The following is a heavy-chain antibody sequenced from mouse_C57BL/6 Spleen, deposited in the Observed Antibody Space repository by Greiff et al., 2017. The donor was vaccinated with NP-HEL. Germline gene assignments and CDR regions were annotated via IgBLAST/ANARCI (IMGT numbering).Heavy chain of an antibody. CDR3: ARGYDDYSWFAY. D-gene: IGHD2-4*01. Sequence: VQLQQSGAELVRPGTSVKVSCKASGYAFTNYLIEWVKQRPGQGLEWIGVFNPGRGGTNYNEKFKGKATLTADKSSSTAYMQLSSLTSEDSAVYFSARGYDDYSWFAYWGQGTLVTVAA. V-gene: IGHV1-54*01. CDR1: GYAFTNYL. J-gene: IGHJ3*01. CDR2: FNPGRGGT.